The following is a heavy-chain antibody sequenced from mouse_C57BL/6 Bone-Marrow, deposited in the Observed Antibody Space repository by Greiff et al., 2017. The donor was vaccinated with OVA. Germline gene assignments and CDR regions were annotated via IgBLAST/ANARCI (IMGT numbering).Heavy chain of an antibody. J-gene: IGHJ4*01. CDR1: GFTFSDYG. CDR2: ISNLAYSI. Sequence: EVHLVESGGGLVQPGGSLKLSCAASGFTFSDYGMAWVRQAPRKGPEWVAFISNLAYSIYYADTVTGRFTISRENAKNTLYLELSSLRSEDTAMDYCARQRWSDAVYSIDYWGQGTSLTVSS. CDR3: ARQRWSDAVYSIDY. V-gene: IGHV5-15*01. D-gene: IGHD2-3*01.